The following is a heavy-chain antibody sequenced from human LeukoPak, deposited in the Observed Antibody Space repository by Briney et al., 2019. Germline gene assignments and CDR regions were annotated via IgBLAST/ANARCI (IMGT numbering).Heavy chain of an antibody. CDR3: ARLYGNYQNYFDY. CDR1: GGSISSITYY. CDR2: MYYRGNT. D-gene: IGHD1-7*01. Sequence: SETLSLTCTVSGGSISSITYYWGWIRQPPGKGLEWVGHMYYRGNTFYSPSLKSRVTMSVDTSKNQFSLKLRSVTAADTAVYYCARLYGNYQNYFDYWGQGTLVTVSS. V-gene: IGHV4-39*07. J-gene: IGHJ4*02.